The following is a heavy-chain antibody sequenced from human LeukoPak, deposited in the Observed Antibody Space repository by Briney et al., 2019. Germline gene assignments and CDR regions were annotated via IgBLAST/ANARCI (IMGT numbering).Heavy chain of an antibody. Sequence: ASVKVSCKASGYTFNSSYMHWVRQAPGQGLEWMGIINPSDDSTRYAQKFQGRVTMTKDTSTNTVYMHLSSLSSDDTAVYYCARVYDFWSGYYCFDYWGQGTLVTVSS. CDR3: ARVYDFWSGYYCFDY. CDR1: GYTFNSSY. D-gene: IGHD3-3*01. J-gene: IGHJ4*02. CDR2: INPSDDST. V-gene: IGHV1-46*02.